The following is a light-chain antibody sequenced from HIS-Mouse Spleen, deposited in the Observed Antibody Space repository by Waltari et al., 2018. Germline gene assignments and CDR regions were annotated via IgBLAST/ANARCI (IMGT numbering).Light chain of an antibody. V-gene: IGLV3-21*03. Sequence: SYVLTQPPSVSVAPGKTARITCGGTNIGSKRVHWYQQKPGQAPVLVVYDDGDRPSGIPERFSGSNSGNTATLTISRVEAGDEADYYCQVWDSSSDWVFGGGTKLTVL. CDR3: QVWDSSSDWV. J-gene: IGLJ3*02. CDR1: NIGSKR. CDR2: DDG.